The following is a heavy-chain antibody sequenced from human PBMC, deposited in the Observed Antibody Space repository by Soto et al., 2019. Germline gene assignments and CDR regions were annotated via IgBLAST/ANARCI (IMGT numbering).Heavy chain of an antibody. CDR2: ISVSDGST. Sequence: GGCLRLSCRASGFTFSSYAMNWVRQAPRKGLDSVSFISVSDGSTYYAHSVKGRFTISRHNSKNTLYLQMNSLRADDTAVYYCASRTSGWYFDYWGQGTLVTVSS. CDR1: GFTFSSYA. D-gene: IGHD6-19*01. J-gene: IGHJ4*02. CDR3: ASRTSGWYFDY. V-gene: IGHV3-23*01.